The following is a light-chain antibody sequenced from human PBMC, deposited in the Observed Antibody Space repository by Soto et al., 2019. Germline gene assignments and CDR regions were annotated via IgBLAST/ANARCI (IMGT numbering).Light chain of an antibody. CDR3: AAWDDSLSAFYV. V-gene: IGLV1-47*01. CDR2: RNN. Sequence: QSALTQPPSASGTPGQRVTISCSGSSSNIGSNYVYWYQQLPGTAPKLLIYRNNQRPSGVPDRFSGSKSGTSASLAISGLRXEDEADYYCAAWDDSLSAFYVFGTGTKVTVL. J-gene: IGLJ1*01. CDR1: SSNIGSNY.